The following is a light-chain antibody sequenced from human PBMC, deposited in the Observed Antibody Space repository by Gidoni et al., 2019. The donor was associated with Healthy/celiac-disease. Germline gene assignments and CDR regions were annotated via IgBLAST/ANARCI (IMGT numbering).Light chain of an antibody. CDR2: DVR. V-gene: IGLV2-14*01. J-gene: IGLJ3*02. CDR1: SSDVGDYNS. CDR3: SSYTSSSTLV. Sequence: QSALTQPASVSGSPGQAITISCTGTSSDVGDYNSVSWYQQHPGKAPKLMIFDVRNRPSGVSNRFSGSKSGNTAALTSSGLQAEDEADYYCSSYTSSSTLVFGGGTELTV.